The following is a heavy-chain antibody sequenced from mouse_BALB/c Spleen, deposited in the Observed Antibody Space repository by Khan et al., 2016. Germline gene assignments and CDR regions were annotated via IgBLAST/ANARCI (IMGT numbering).Heavy chain of an antibody. CDR1: GYTFTDYE. Sequence: QVQLQQSGAELVRPGTSVTLSCKASGYTFTDYEMHWVKQTPVHGLEWIGSIDPATGGTAHNQKFKGKATLTEDKSSSTAYMEIRSPTSEDSAVYYCTRRDVYSGSPHHFDYWGQGTTLIVSS. V-gene: IGHV1-15*01. J-gene: IGHJ2*01. CDR3: TRRDVYSGSPHHFDY. CDR2: IDPATGGT. D-gene: IGHD1-1*01.